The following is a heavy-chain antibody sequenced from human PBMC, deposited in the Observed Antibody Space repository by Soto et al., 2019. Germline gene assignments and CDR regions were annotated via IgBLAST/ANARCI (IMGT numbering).Heavy chain of an antibody. V-gene: IGHV3-66*04. CDR3: ARRHYYGLD. D-gene: IGHD3-10*01. CDR2: IYSGGST. J-gene: IGHJ4*02. CDR1: GFTVSSNF. Sequence: EVQLVESGGGLVQPGGSLRLSCAASGFTVSSNFLIWVRQAPGKGLECVSIIYSGGSTDHADSVKDRFTISRDNSKNTLYLQMNILRAEDTAVYYCARRHYYGLDWGQGTLVTVSS.